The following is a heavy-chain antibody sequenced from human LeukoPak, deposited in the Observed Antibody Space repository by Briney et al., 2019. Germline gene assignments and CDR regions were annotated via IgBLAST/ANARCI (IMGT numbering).Heavy chain of an antibody. Sequence: ASVKVSCKASGYTFTSYGISWVRQAPGQGPEWMGWISAYNGNTNYAQKLQGRVTMTTDTSTSTAYMELRSLRSDDTAVYYCARGGSIRPYSSSWYNWFDPWGQGTLVTVSS. CDR2: ISAYNGNT. D-gene: IGHD6-13*01. V-gene: IGHV1-18*01. J-gene: IGHJ5*02. CDR3: ARGGSIRPYSSSWYNWFDP. CDR1: GYTFTSYG.